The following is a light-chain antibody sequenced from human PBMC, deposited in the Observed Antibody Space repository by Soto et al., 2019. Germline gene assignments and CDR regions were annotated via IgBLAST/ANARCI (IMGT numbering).Light chain of an antibody. Sequence: QAVVTQSPSASASLGASVKLTCTLSSGHSSYAIAWHQQQPEKGPRYLMKLNSDGSHGKGDGIPDRFSGSSSGAERYLTISSLQSEDEADYYCQTWGTGIQVFGGGTKLTVL. J-gene: IGLJ2*01. CDR2: LNSDGSH. V-gene: IGLV4-69*01. CDR1: SGHSSYA. CDR3: QTWGTGIQV.